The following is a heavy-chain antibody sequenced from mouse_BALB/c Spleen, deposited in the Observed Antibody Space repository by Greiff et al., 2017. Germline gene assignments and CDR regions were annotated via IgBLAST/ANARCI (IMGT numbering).Heavy chain of an antibody. J-gene: IGHJ2*01. CDR1: GYTFTSYW. D-gene: IGHD2-4*01. Sequence: LQQPGSELVRPGASVKLSCKASGYTFTSYWMHWVKQRHGQGLEWIGNIYPGSGSTNYDEKFKSKGTLTVDTSSSTAYMHLSSLTSEDSAVYYCTREGYDYDLFDYWGQGTTLTVSS. V-gene: IGHV1S22*01. CDR2: IYPGSGST. CDR3: TREGYDYDLFDY.